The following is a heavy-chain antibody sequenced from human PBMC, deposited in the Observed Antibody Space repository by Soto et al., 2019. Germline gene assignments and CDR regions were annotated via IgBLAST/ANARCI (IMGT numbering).Heavy chain of an antibody. V-gene: IGHV4-30-4*02. D-gene: IGHD2-8*01. CDR2: IYYSGST. CDR1: GGSISSGDYY. Sequence: SETLSLTCTVSGGSISSGDYYWSWIRQPPGKGLEWIGYIYYSGSTYYNPSLKSRVTISVDTSKNQFSLKLSSVTAADTAVYYCARSPRGYCTNGVCYTAFDLWGRGTLVTVSS. CDR3: ARSPRGYCTNGVCYTAFDL. J-gene: IGHJ2*01.